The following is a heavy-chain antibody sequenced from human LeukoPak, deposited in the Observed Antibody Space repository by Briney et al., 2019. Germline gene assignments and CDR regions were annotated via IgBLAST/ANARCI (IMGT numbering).Heavy chain of an antibody. CDR1: GYTFTSYD. CDR2: MNPNSGNT. J-gene: IGHJ6*03. V-gene: IGHV1-8*01. D-gene: IGHD3-3*01. Sequence: ASVKVSCKASGYTFTSYDINWVRQATGQGLGWMGWMNPNSGNTGYAQKFQGRVTITRNTSINTAYMELSSLRSEDTAVYYCARVVKDFWSGLTTYYMDVWGKGTTVTVSS. CDR3: ARVVKDFWSGLTTYYMDV.